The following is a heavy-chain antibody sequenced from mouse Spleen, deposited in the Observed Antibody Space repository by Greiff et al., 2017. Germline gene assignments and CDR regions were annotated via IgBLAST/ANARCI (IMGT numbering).Heavy chain of an antibody. J-gene: IGHJ3*01. D-gene: IGHD1-1*01. CDR3: ARYGSSYGVAY. Sequence: QVQLQQSGAELAKPGASVQLSCKASGYTFTSYWMHWVKQRPGQGLEWIGYINTSSGYTKSNQKFKDKATLTADKSSSTAYMQLSSLTYEDSAGYYCARYGSSYGVAYWGQGTLVTVSA. CDR1: GYTFTSYW. CDR2: INTSSGYT. V-gene: IGHV1-7*01.